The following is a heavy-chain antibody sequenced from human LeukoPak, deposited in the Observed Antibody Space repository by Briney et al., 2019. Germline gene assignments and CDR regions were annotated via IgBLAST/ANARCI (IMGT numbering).Heavy chain of an antibody. V-gene: IGHV4-4*07. D-gene: IGHD3-22*01. Sequence: SETLSLTCTVSGGSISNYYWGWIRQPAGKGLEWIGHIYTSGSTNYNLSLKSRFTLSVDTYKNQFSLKLSSVTAADTAVYYCARDRGMRTLTRRGFSRNYDSRPRGAFDIWGQGTMVTVS. CDR2: IYTSGST. CDR1: GGSISNYY. J-gene: IGHJ3*02. CDR3: ARDRGMRTLTRRGFSRNYDSRPRGAFDI.